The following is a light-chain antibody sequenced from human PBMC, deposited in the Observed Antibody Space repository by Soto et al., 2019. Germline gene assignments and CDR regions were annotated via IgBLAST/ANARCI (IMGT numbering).Light chain of an antibody. CDR2: LNSDGSH. J-gene: IGLJ2*01. V-gene: IGLV4-69*01. Sequence: QLVLTQSPSASASLGASVKLTCTLSSGHSSYAIAWHQQQPEKGPRYLMKLNSDGSHSKGDGIPDRFSGSSSGAERYLTISSLQSEDEADYYCQTWGTWGGVVFGGGTKVTVL. CDR3: QTWGTWGGVV. CDR1: SGHSSYA.